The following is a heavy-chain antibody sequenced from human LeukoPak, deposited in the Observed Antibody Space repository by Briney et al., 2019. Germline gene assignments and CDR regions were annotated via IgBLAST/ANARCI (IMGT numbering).Heavy chain of an antibody. CDR1: GFTFSDYY. CDR2: ISSSSSYT. J-gene: IGHJ4*02. Sequence: PGGSLRLSCEASGFTFSDYYMNWIRHAPGKGLEWVSYISSSSSYTNYADSVKGRFTISRDNTKNSLYLQMNSLRAEDTAVYYCARGSMRMATAGLADYWGQGTLVTVSS. D-gene: IGHD5-24*01. V-gene: IGHV3-11*05. CDR3: ARGSMRMATAGLADY.